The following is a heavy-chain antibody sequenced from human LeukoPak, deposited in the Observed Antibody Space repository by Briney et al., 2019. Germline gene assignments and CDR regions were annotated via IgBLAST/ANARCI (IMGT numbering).Heavy chain of an antibody. CDR2: ISWNSGSI. V-gene: IGHV3-9*01. Sequence: GGSLRLSCAASGFTFDDYAMHWVRQAPGKGLEWVSGISWNSGSIGYADSVKGRFTISRDNAKNSLYLQMNSLRAEDTALYYCARVPPLTTVTSYYYYYYYMDVWGKGTTVTVSS. CDR3: ARVPPLTTVTSYYYYYYYMDV. CDR1: GFTFDDYA. J-gene: IGHJ6*03. D-gene: IGHD4-11*01.